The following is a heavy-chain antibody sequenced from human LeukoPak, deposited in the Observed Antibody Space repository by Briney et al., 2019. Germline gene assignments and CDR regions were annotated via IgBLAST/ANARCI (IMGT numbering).Heavy chain of an antibody. CDR1: GASISSNHYY. J-gene: IGHJ4*02. CDR3: ARTPVFGVIILHFDC. CDR2: VFHSGST. V-gene: IGHV4-39*07. D-gene: IGHD3-3*01. Sequence: SETLSLTCAVSGASISSNHYYWGWIRHSPGKGLEWIGSVFHSGSTYYNPSLKTRVTMSLDASKRQFSLNLTSVTAADTAAYYCARTPVFGVIILHFDCWGQGSLVTVSS.